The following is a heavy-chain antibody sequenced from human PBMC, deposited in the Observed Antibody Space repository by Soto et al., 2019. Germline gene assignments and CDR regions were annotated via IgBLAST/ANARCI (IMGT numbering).Heavy chain of an antibody. CDR3: AKEIAGDLPCYYYSFDV. CDR1: GFTFSSYS. D-gene: IGHD2-21*01. J-gene: IGHJ6*03. V-gene: IGHV3-48*02. CDR2: MSSSSSTI. Sequence: GGSLRLSCAASGFTFSSYSMNWVRQAPGKGLEWVSYMSSSSSTIYYADSVKGPFTISRDNAKNLLYMQMNSLRDEDTAVYYCAKEIAGDLPCYYYSFDVWGKGTTVTVSS.